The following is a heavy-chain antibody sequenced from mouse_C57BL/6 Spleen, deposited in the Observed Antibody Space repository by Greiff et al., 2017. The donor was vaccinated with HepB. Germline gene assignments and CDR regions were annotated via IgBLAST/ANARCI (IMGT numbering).Heavy chain of an antibody. CDR3: AKGDREDAMDY. CDR1: GFTFSDYG. CDR2: ISSGSSTI. Sequence: EVKLMESGGGLVKPGGSLKLSCAASGFTFSDYGMHWVRQAPEKGLEWVAYISSGSSTIYYADTVKGRFTISRDNAKNTLFLQMTSLRSEDTAMYYCAKGDREDAMDYWGQGTSVTVSS. J-gene: IGHJ4*01. V-gene: IGHV5-17*01.